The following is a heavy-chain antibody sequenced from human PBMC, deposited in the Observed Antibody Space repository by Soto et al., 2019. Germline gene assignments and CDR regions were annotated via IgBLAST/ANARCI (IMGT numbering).Heavy chain of an antibody. D-gene: IGHD6-19*01. CDR3: AVAGYYYYGMDV. V-gene: IGHV3-30*03. J-gene: IGHJ6*02. CDR2: ISYDGSNK. Sequence: QVQLVESGGGVVQPGRSLRLSCAASGFTFSSYGMHWVRQAPGKGLEWVAVISYDGSNKYYADSVKGRFTISRDNSKNTRYLQMNSLRAEDTAVYRGAVAGYYYYGMDVWGQGTTVTVSS. CDR1: GFTFSSYG.